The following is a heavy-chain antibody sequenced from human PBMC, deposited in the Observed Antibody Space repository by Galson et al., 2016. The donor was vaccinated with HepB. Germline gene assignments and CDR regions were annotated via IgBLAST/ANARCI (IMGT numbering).Heavy chain of an antibody. J-gene: IGHJ6*02. V-gene: IGHV1-69*10. D-gene: IGHD6-6*01. CDR2: INPFLNIS. CDR3: ASVEYSSDRMNYVYYALDV. CDR1: GGTFNNYA. Sequence: SVKVSCKASGGTFNNYAIGWVRQAPGQGLEWMGGINPFLNISNYAQNFQGRVTITADKSTSTAYMELNSLRSEDAAVYYCASVEYSSDRMNYVYYALDVWGQGTTVTVSS.